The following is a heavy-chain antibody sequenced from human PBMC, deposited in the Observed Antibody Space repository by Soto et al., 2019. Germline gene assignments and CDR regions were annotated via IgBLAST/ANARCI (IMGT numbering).Heavy chain of an antibody. J-gene: IGHJ4*02. V-gene: IGHV3-23*01. CDR2: ISGSGGST. Sequence: PGGSLRLSCAASGFTFSSYAMSWVRQAPGKGLEWVSAISGSGGSTYYADSVKGRFTISRDNSKNTLYLQMNSLRAEDTAVYYCARESLASYYDILTGYYGGPGYDYWGQGTLVTVSS. CDR1: GFTFSSYA. CDR3: ARESLASYYDILTGYYGGPGYDY. D-gene: IGHD3-9*01.